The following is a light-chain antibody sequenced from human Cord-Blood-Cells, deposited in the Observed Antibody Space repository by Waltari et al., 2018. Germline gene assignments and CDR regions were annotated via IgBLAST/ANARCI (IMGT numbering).Light chain of an antibody. CDR2: DAS. V-gene: IGKV1-33*01. Sequence: DIQMTQSPSSLSASVGDRVTITCQASQDISNYLNWYQQKPGKAPKRLIYDASNLETEVPSRLSGSGSGTDFTFTISILQPEDIATYYCQQYDNRPDITFGQGTRLEIK. CDR1: QDISNY. J-gene: IGKJ5*01. CDR3: QQYDNRPDIT.